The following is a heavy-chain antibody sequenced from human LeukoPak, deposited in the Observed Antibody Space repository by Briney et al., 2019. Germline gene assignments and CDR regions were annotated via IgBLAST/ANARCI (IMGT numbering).Heavy chain of an antibody. J-gene: IGHJ4*02. CDR3: ANFVATIRDYFDY. D-gene: IGHD2-15*01. CDR2: IKQDGSEK. Sequence: GGSLRLSCAASGFTFSSHWMSWVRQAPGKGLEWVANIKQDGSEKYYVDSAKGRFTISRDNAKNSLYLQMNSLRAEDTAVYYCANFVATIRDYFDYWGQGTLVTVSS. V-gene: IGHV3-7*01. CDR1: GFTFSSHW.